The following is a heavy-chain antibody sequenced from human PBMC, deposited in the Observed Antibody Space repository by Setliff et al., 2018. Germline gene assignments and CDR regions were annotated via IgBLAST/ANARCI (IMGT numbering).Heavy chain of an antibody. CDR3: AREQWLDPPGYYYMDV. CDR2: IYIGGSA. CDR1: GGSISSYY. V-gene: IGHV4-4*07. J-gene: IGHJ6*03. D-gene: IGHD6-19*01. Sequence: LSLTCTVSGGSISSYYWSWIRQPAGKGLEWIGHIYIGGSANYNPSLKSRVTMSIGTSKDQFSLKLNSVTAADMAVYYCAREQWLDPPGYYYMDVWAKGTTVTVSS.